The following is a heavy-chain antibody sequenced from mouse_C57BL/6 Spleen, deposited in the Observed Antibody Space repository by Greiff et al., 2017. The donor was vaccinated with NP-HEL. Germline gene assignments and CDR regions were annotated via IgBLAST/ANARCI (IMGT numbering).Heavy chain of an antibody. CDR2: IYPGNSDT. CDR3: TREGAGIYAMDY. Sequence: EVQLQQSGTVLARPGASVKMSCETSGYTFTSYWMHWVKQRPGQGLEWIGAIYPGNSDTSYNQKFKGKAKLTAVTSASTAYMELSSLTNEDSAVYYCTREGAGIYAMDYWGQGTSVTVSS. CDR1: GYTFTSYW. D-gene: IGHD4-1*01. J-gene: IGHJ4*01. V-gene: IGHV1-5*01.